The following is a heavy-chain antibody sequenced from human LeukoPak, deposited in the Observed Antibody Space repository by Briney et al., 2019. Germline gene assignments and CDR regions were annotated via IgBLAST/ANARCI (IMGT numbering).Heavy chain of an antibody. CDR3: ARGRSGSYPDY. V-gene: IGHV3-74*01. D-gene: IGHD1-26*01. J-gene: IGHJ4*02. CDR1: GFTYDDYA. CDR2: INSDGSST. Sequence: PGGSLRLSCAASGFTYDDYAMHWVRQAPGKGLVWVSRINSDGSSTSYADSVKGRFTISRDNAKNTLYLQMNSLRAEDTAVYYCARGRSGSYPDYWGQGTLVTVSP.